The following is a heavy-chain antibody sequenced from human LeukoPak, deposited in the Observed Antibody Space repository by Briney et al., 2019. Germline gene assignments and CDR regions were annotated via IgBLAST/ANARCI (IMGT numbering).Heavy chain of an antibody. Sequence: SETLSLTCAVYGGSFSGYYWSWIRQPPGKGLEWIGEINHSGSTNYNPSLKSRVTISVDTSKNQFSLKLSSVTAADTAVYYCAGFLEWSHYYYYMDVWGKGTTVTVSS. D-gene: IGHD3-3*01. CDR1: GGSFSGYY. CDR2: INHSGST. V-gene: IGHV4-34*01. J-gene: IGHJ6*03. CDR3: AGFLEWSHYYYYMDV.